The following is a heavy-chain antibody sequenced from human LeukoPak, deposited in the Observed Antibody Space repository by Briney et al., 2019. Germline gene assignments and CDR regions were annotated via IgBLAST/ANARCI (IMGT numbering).Heavy chain of an antibody. V-gene: IGHV1-2*02. CDR3: ARVLSPYGSGSYSPFDY. Sequence: GASVKVSCKASGYTFTGYYMHWVRQAPGQGPEWMGWINPNSGGTNYAQKFQGRVTMTRDTSISTAYMELSRLRSDDTAVYYCARVLSPYGSGSYSPFDYWGQGTLVTVSS. J-gene: IGHJ4*02. D-gene: IGHD3-10*01. CDR2: INPNSGGT. CDR1: GYTFTGYY.